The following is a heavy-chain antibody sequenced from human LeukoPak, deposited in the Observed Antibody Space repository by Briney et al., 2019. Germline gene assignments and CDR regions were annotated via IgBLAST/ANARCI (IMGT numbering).Heavy chain of an antibody. CDR1: GFTFSSYA. J-gene: IGHJ6*03. CDR2: ISSNGGST. V-gene: IGHV3-64*01. D-gene: IGHD3-10*01. Sequence: QAGGSLRHTCAASGFTFSSYAMHWVRQAPRKGLEYVSAISSNGGSTYYANSVKGRFTISRDNSKNTLYLQVSSLRAEDMAVYYCARAPYYYGSGSYYSLVYMDVWGKGTTVTVSS. CDR3: ARAPYYYGSGSYYSLVYMDV.